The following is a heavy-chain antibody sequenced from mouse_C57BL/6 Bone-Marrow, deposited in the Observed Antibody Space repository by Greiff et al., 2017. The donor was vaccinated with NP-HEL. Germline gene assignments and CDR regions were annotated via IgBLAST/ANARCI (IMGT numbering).Heavy chain of an antibody. V-gene: IGHV6-3*01. CDR2: IRLKSDNYAT. D-gene: IGHD2-5*01. CDR3: TGRSNSYWYFDV. Sequence: EVKLMESGGGLVQPGGSMKLSCVASGFTFSNYWMNWVRQSPEKGLEWVAQIRLKSDNYATHYAESVKGRFTISRDDSKSSVYLQMNNLRAEDTGIYYCTGRSNSYWYFDVWGTGTTVTVSS. J-gene: IGHJ1*03. CDR1: GFTFSNYW.